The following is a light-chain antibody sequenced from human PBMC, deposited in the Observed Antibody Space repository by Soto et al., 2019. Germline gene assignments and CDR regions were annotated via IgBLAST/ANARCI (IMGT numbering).Light chain of an antibody. Sequence: DIKTTQSPSTLSGSVGDRVTITCRASRTISSWLAWYQQKPGKAPKLLIYKASTLKSGVPSRFSGSGSGTEFTLTISSLQPDDFATYYCQHYNSYSEAFGQGTKVDIK. CDR1: RTISSW. J-gene: IGKJ1*01. V-gene: IGKV1-5*03. CDR3: QHYNSYSEA. CDR2: KAS.